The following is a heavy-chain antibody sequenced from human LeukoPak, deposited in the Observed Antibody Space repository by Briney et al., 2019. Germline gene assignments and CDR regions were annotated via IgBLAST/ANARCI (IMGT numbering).Heavy chain of an antibody. CDR1: GYTFTSYG. CDR3: ARGSTVYDYVWGSYLPGYY. J-gene: IGHJ4*02. V-gene: IGHV1-18*01. D-gene: IGHD3-16*02. CDR2: ISAYNGNT. Sequence: ASVKVSCKASGYTFTSYGISWVRQAPGQGLEWMGWISAYNGNTNYAQKVQGRVTMTTDTSTSTAYMELRSLRSDDTAVYYCARGSTVYDYVWGSYLPGYYWGQGTLVTVSS.